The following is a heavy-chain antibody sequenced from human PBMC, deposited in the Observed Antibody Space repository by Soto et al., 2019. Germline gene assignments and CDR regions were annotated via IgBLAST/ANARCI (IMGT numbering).Heavy chain of an antibody. CDR1: GGSISSSSYY. Sequence: PSETLSLTCSVSGGSISSSSYYWSWIRQPPGKGLEWIGYIYYTGYTYYNPSLESRLSMSIDTSRNQFSLKLTSVTAADTAVYFCARDNSLARGLAADFWGQGALVTVSS. CDR3: ARDNSLARGLAADF. D-gene: IGHD3-16*01. CDR2: IYYTGYT. V-gene: IGHV4-31*03. J-gene: IGHJ4*02.